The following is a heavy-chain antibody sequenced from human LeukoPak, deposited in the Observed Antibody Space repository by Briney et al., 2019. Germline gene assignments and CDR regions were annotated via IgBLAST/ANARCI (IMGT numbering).Heavy chain of an antibody. V-gene: IGHV3-7*03. CDR2: INQDSSEK. Sequence: GGSLGLSCAASGITFSNYWMSWVRQAPGKGLEWVANINQDSSEKYYVDSVKGRFTISRDNAKNSLYLQLNTLRPEDTAVYYCARGGKGEQLVRFALSWFDPWGQGTLVTVSS. J-gene: IGHJ5*02. CDR1: GITFSNYW. D-gene: IGHD6-13*01. CDR3: ARGGKGEQLVRFALSWFDP.